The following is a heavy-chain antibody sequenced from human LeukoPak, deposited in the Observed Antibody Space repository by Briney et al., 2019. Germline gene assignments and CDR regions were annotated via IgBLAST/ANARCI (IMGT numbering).Heavy chain of an antibody. CDR1: GFTFSNHW. CDR2: INRGGSRT. J-gene: IGHJ4*01. D-gene: IGHD2-8*02. CDR3: ARGPPTGGGAYVGDY. V-gene: IGHV3-74*01. Sequence: GGSLRLSCAASGFTFSNHWMHWVRQAPGKGLMWVSRINRGGSRTDYADSVKGRFTISRDNGKSTLYLQMNSLRVEDTAVYYCARGPPTGGGAYVGDYWGHGTLVTVSS.